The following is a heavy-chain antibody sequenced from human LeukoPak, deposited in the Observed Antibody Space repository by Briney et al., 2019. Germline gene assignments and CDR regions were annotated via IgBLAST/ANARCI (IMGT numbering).Heavy chain of an antibody. Sequence: PGGSLRLSCAASGFTFDDYGMSWVRQAPGKGLEWVSGINWNGGSTGYADSVKGRFTISGDNATNSLYLQMNSLRAEDTAVYYCACITIFGVASYWGQGTLVTVSS. CDR1: GFTFDDYG. V-gene: IGHV3-20*04. CDR2: INWNGGST. CDR3: ACITIFGVASY. J-gene: IGHJ4*02. D-gene: IGHD3-3*01.